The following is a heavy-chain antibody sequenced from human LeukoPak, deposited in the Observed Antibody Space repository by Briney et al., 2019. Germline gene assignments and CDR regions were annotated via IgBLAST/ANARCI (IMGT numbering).Heavy chain of an antibody. J-gene: IGHJ4*02. D-gene: IGHD6-25*01. CDR2: INTNTGNP. V-gene: IGHV7-4-1*02. CDR1: GYTFTSYG. CDR3: AREDGLAAFNY. Sequence: ASVKVSCKASGYTFTSYGISWVRQAPGQGLEWMGWINTNTGNPTYAQGFTGRFVFSLDTSVSTAYRQISSLKAEDTAVYYCAREDGLAAFNYWGQGTLVTVSS.